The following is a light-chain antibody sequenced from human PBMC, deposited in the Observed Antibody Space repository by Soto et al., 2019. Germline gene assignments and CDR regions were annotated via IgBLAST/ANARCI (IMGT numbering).Light chain of an antibody. CDR1: QSVSSN. CDR3: QQYTNWTPYT. V-gene: IGKV3-15*01. Sequence: EIVMTQSPATLSVSPGERATLSCRASQSVSSNLAGYQQKPGQAPRLLIYGASTRATGIPARLSGSGSGTAFTLTISSLQYEDFAVYYCQQYTNWTPYTFGQGTKLEIK. CDR2: GAS. J-gene: IGKJ2*01.